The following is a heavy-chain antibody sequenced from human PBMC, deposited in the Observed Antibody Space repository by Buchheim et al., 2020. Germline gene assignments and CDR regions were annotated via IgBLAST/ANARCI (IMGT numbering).Heavy chain of an antibody. Sequence: QVQLQESGPGLVKPSQTLSLTCTVSGGSISSGGYYWSWIRQHPGKGLEWIGYIYYSGSTYYNPSLKSRVTISVDKPKNQFSLKLSSVTAADTAVYYCARAVWGPDIYSQQWLTTFDIWGQGT. J-gene: IGHJ3*02. CDR3: ARAVWGPDIYSQQWLTTFDI. CDR2: IYYSGST. CDR1: GGSISSGGYY. D-gene: IGHD6-19*01. V-gene: IGHV4-31*03.